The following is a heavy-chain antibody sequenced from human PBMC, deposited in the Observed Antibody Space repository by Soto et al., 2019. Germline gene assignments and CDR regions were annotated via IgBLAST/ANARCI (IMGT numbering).Heavy chain of an antibody. CDR3: ARQEGATRDFDS. Sequence: EVQLLETGGGLIQPGGSLRLSCAASGFTVISDYMNWVRQAPGKGLEWVSVIYRGGSKYYADSVKGRFTISRDSSKNTVHLHMNSLRAEDTAVYYCARQEGATRDFDSWGQGTLVSVSS. V-gene: IGHV3-53*02. D-gene: IGHD1-26*01. CDR1: GFTVISDY. J-gene: IGHJ4*02. CDR2: IYRGGSK.